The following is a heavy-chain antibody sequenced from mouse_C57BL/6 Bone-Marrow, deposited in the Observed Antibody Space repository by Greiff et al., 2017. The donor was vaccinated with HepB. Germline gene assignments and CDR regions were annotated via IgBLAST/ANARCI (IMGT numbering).Heavy chain of an antibody. CDR2: IDPENGDT. CDR3: TTDLDYFDY. V-gene: IGHV14-4*01. J-gene: IGHJ2*01. D-gene: IGHD2-10*02. CDR1: GFNIKDDY. Sequence: EVQLQQSGAELVRPGASVKLSCTASGFNIKDDYMHWVKQRPEQGLEWIGWIDPENGDTEYASKFQGKATITADTSSNTAYLQLSSLTSEDTAVYYCTTDLDYFDYWGQGTTLTVSS.